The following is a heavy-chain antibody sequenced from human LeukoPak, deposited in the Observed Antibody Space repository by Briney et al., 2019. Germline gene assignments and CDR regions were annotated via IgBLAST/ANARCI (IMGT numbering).Heavy chain of an antibody. CDR3: ARMGAYCGGDCYFDY. CDR2: IDWDDDK. J-gene: IGHJ4*02. Sequence: SGPTLVKPTQTLTLTCTFSGFSLSTSGMCVSWIRQPPGKALEWLARIDWDDDKYYSTSLKTRLTISKDTSKNQVVLTMTNMDPVDTATYYCARMGAYCGGDCYFDYWGQGTLVTVSS. CDR1: GFSLSTSGMC. D-gene: IGHD2-21*02. V-gene: IGHV2-70*11.